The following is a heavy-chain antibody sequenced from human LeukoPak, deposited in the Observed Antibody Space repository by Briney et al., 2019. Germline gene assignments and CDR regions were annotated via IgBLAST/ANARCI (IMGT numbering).Heavy chain of an antibody. CDR3: AVLSSGWRFQH. D-gene: IGHD6-19*01. CDR2: IYGGGDT. Sequence: GGSLRLSCAVSGLTVSDKYMSWVRQAPGKGLECVSLIYGGGDTYYADSVKGRFTISRDNSKNTLYLQMNSLRAEDTAVYYCAVLSSGWRFQHWGQGTLVIVSS. CDR1: GLTVSDKY. J-gene: IGHJ1*01. V-gene: IGHV3-53*01.